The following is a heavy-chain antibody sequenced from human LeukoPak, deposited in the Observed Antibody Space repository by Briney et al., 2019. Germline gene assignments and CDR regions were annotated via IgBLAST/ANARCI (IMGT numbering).Heavy chain of an antibody. V-gene: IGHV3-13*01. J-gene: IGHJ4*02. CDR1: GFTFSSYD. CDR2: IGVAGDT. Sequence: PGGSLRLSCAASGFTFSSYDMHWVRQPIGKSLEWVSAIGVAGDTYYPGSVKGRSTISRENAKNSLYLQMDSLRAGDTAVYYCVRGVAGSDYWGQGTLVTVSS. D-gene: IGHD6-19*01. CDR3: VRGVAGSDY.